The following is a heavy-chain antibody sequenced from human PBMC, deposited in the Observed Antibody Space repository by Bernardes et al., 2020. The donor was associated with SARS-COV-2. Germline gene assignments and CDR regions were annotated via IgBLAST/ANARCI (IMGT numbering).Heavy chain of an antibody. V-gene: IGHV3-74*01. Sequence: GGSLRLSCAASGFTFSSSWLHWVRQAPGKGLVWVSRINPDGSSTSYADSVKGRFTISRDNAKNMLFLQMSGLRAEDTAMYYCARGGGGSTYGFGDFCGQGTLVTASS. CDR2: INPDGSST. CDR1: GFTFSSSW. J-gene: IGHJ4*02. CDR3: ARGGGGSTYGFGDF. D-gene: IGHD5-18*01.